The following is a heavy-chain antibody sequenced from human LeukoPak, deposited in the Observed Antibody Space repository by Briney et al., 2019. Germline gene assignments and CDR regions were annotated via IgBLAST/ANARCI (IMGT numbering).Heavy chain of an antibody. J-gene: IGHJ3*02. V-gene: IGHV1-2*02. Sequence: ASVKVSCKASGYTFTGYYMHWVRQAPGQGLEWMGWINPNSGGTNYAQKFQGRVTMTRDTSISTAYMELSRLRSDDTAVYYCAREWYYGTDDAFDIWGQGTMVTVSS. D-gene: IGHD3-10*01. CDR1: GYTFTGYY. CDR2: INPNSGGT. CDR3: AREWYYGTDDAFDI.